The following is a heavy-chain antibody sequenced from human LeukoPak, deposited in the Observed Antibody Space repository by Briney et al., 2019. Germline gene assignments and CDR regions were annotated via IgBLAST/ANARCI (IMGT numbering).Heavy chain of an antibody. Sequence: PGGSLRLSCAASGFTFSNYAMSWVRQAPGKGLEWVSGINVSGGSTFYADSVRGRFTISRDNSKNTLYLQMNSLRAEDTAVYYCARDGAYDILTGYQLDYWGQGTLVTVSS. CDR3: ARDGAYDILTGYQLDY. CDR1: GFTFSNYA. V-gene: IGHV3-23*01. CDR2: INVSGGST. J-gene: IGHJ4*02. D-gene: IGHD3-9*01.